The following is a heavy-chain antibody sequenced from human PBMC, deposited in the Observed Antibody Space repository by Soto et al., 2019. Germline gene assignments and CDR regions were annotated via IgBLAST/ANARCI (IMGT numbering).Heavy chain of an antibody. CDR3: ARARGVGATLDY. V-gene: IGHV3-11*05. Sequence: QVQLVESGGGLVKPGGSLRLSCAASGFTFSDYYMSWIRQAPGKGLEWVSYISRSSSYTNYADSVKGRFTISRDNAKNSLYLQLNSLRAEDTAVYYCARARGVGATLDYWGQGTLVTVSS. J-gene: IGHJ4*02. CDR1: GFTFSDYY. CDR2: ISRSSSYT. D-gene: IGHD1-26*01.